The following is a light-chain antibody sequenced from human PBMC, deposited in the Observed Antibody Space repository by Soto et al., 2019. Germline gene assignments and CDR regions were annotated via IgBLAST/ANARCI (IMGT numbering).Light chain of an antibody. CDR3: LSSAGTAYV. Sequence: QSALTQPPSASGSPGQSVTISCTGTSSDVGGYDYVSWYQQYPGKTPKLMIFEVTKRTSGVPDRFSGSKSGNTASLTVSGLQAEDEADYYCLSSAGTAYVFGTGTKVTVL. V-gene: IGLV2-8*01. CDR1: SSDVGGYDY. J-gene: IGLJ1*01. CDR2: EVT.